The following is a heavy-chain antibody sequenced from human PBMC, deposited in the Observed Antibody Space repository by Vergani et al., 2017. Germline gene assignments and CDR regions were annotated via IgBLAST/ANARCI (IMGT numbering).Heavy chain of an antibody. Sequence: QVQLQQWGAGLLKPSETLSLTCAVYGGSFSGYYWSWIRQPPGKGLEWIGEINHSGSTNYNPSLKSRVTISVDTSKNQFSLKLSSVTAADTAVYYCARVGDRKESSGYYYDYWGQGTLVTVSS. V-gene: IGHV4-34*01. CDR2: INHSGST. D-gene: IGHD3-22*01. J-gene: IGHJ4*02. CDR3: ARVGDRKESSGYYYDY. CDR1: GGSFSGYY.